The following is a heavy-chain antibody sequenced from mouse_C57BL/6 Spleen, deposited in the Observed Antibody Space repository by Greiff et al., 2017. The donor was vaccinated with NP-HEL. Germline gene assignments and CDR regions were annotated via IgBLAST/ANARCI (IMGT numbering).Heavy chain of an antibody. CDR2: IYPGDGDT. CDR1: GYAFSSSW. D-gene: IGHD3-2*02. Sequence: VKLVESGPELVKPGASVKISCKASGYAFSSSWMNWVKQRPGKGLEWIGRIYPGDGDTNYNGKFKGKATLTADKSSSTAYMQLSSLTSEDSAVYFCARRAAQATLDYWGQGTTLTVSS. V-gene: IGHV1-82*01. J-gene: IGHJ2*01. CDR3: ARRAAQATLDY.